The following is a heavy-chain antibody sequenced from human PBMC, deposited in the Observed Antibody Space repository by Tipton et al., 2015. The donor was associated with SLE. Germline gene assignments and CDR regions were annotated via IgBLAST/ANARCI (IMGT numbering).Heavy chain of an antibody. Sequence: GSLRLSFAVSGFTFSNYWMLWIRQAPGKGLVWVSRINSDGSSTTYADSVKGRFNTSRDNAKNTVSLQMNSLRAEDTAVYYCARDAFDAFDIWGQGTMVTVSS. CDR1: GFTFSNYW. CDR3: ARDAFDAFDI. J-gene: IGHJ3*02. CDR2: INSDGSST. V-gene: IGHV3-74*01.